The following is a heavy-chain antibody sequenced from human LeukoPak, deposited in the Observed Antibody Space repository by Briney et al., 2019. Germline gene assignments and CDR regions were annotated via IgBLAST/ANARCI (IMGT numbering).Heavy chain of an antibody. V-gene: IGHV4-59*08. CDR3: ARHDYGSGSYMDF. D-gene: IGHD3-10*01. Sequence: SETLSLTCTVSGGSISTYYWSWIRLPPGKGLESIGYIYYSGSTNYNPSLKSRVTISVDTSKNQFSLKLSSVTAADTAVYYCARHDYGSGSYMDFWGQGTLVTVSS. CDR1: GGSISTYY. CDR2: IYYSGST. J-gene: IGHJ4*02.